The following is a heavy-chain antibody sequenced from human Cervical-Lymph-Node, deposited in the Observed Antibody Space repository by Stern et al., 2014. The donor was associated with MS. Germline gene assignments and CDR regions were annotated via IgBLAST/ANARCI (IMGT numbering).Heavy chain of an antibody. V-gene: IGHV3-33*08. J-gene: IGHJ4*02. CDR3: ARGNWNYEGMGY. Sequence: QVQLVESGGGVVQPGRSLRLSCAAHGFTFSNYGMHWVRQAPGKGLEWLSVIWSDGSQKYYAHSVKGRFTISRDNSKNTLFLQMSSLTAEDTALYYCARGNWNYEGMGYWGQGTLVTVSS. D-gene: IGHD1-7*01. CDR1: GFTFSNYG. CDR2: IWSDGSQK.